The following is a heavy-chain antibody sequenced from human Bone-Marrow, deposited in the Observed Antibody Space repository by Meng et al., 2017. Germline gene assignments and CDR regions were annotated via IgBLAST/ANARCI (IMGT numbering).Heavy chain of an antibody. J-gene: IGHJ4*02. Sequence: GESLKISCAASGFTFSSYAMSWVRQAPGKGLEWVSAISGSGGSTYYADSVKGRFTISRDNSKNTLYLQMNSLRVEDTAVYYCANEPYYYDSSGYYQKPDETMEPTITIDYWGQGTLVTVSS. CDR2: ISGSGGST. D-gene: IGHD3-22*01. CDR3: ANEPYYYDSSGYYQKPDETMEPTITIDY. V-gene: IGHV3-23*01. CDR1: GFTFSSYA.